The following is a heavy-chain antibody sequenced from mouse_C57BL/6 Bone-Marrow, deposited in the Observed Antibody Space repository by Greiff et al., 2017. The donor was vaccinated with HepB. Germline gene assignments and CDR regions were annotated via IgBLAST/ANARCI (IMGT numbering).Heavy chain of an antibody. CDR2: INPGSGGT. CDR1: GYAFTNYL. V-gene: IGHV1-54*01. CDR3: ARSQLRSAWFAY. D-gene: IGHD3-2*02. J-gene: IGHJ3*01. Sequence: VKLMESGAELVRPGTSVKVSCKASGYAFTNYLIEWVKQRPGQGLEWIGVINPGSGGTNYNEKFKGKATLTADKSSSTAYMQLSSLTSEDSAVYFCARSQLRSAWFAYWGQGTLVTVSA.